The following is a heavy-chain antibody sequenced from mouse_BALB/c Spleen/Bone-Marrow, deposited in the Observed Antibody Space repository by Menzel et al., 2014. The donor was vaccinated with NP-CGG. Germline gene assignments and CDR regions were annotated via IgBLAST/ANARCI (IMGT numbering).Heavy chain of an antibody. V-gene: IGHV14-3*02. D-gene: IGHD2-2*01. CDR2: IDPANGNT. CDR1: GFNVKDTY. Sequence: VQLQQPGAELAKPGASVKLSCTASGFNVKDTYIHWVKQRPEQGLEWIGRIDPANGNTKYDPKFQGKATITADTSSNTAYLQLSSLTSEDTAVYYCASYVYGYYFDYWGQGTSLTVSS. CDR3: ASYVYGYYFDY. J-gene: IGHJ2*02.